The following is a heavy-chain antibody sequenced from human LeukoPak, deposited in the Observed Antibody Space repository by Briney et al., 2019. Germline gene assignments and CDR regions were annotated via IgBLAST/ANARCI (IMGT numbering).Heavy chain of an antibody. D-gene: IGHD6-19*01. V-gene: IGHV4-39*01. CDR2: IHYTGST. CDR3: ARPGSSGWSY. Sequence: PSETLSLTCTVSGGAISSSTFFWGWIRQPPGKGLEWTGSIHYTGSTYFNPSLKSRITISVDTSKNQFSLKLSSVTAADTAVYYCARPGSSGWSYWGQGTLVTVSS. J-gene: IGHJ4*02. CDR1: GGAISSSTFF.